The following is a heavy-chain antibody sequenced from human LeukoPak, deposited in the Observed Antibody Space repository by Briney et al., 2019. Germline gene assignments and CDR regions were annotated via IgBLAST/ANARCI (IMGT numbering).Heavy chain of an antibody. J-gene: IGHJ4*02. CDR3: ASNRDDSSGYYPHY. CDR1: GFTFSSYG. Sequence: GRSLRLSCAASGFTFSSYGMHWVRQAPGKGLEWVAVIWYDGSNKYYADSVKGRFTISRDNSKNTLYLQMNSLRAEDTAVYYCASNRDDSSGYYPHYWGQGTLVTVSS. V-gene: IGHV3-33*01. D-gene: IGHD3-22*01. CDR2: IWYDGSNK.